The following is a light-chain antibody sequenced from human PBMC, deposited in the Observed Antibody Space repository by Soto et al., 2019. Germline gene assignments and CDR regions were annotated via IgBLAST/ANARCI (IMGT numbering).Light chain of an antibody. J-gene: IGKJ1*01. CDR3: HQYGSSLRT. Sequence: ETVLTQSPGTLSLSPGERATLSCRASQSVSSNYLGWYQKKPGQPPRLLIYGGSSRATGIPDRFSGGGSGTDFTLTIIRLEPEDFAVYYCHQYGSSLRTFGQGTKVEMK. CDR1: QSVSSNY. V-gene: IGKV3-20*01. CDR2: GGS.